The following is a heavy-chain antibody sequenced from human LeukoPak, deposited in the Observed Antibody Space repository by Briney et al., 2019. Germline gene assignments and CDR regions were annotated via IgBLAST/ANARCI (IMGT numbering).Heavy chain of an antibody. CDR1: GYTFTSYG. CDR2: ISAYNGNT. J-gene: IGHJ4*02. D-gene: IGHD3-22*01. CDR3: ARDKFSAYYYDSSGFQPFDY. Sequence: ASVKVSCKASGYTFTSYGISWLRQAPGQGLEWMGRISAYNGNTNYAQKLQGRVTMTTDTSTSTAYMELRSLRSDDTAVYYCARDKFSAYYYDSSGFQPFDYWGQGTLVTVSS. V-gene: IGHV1-18*01.